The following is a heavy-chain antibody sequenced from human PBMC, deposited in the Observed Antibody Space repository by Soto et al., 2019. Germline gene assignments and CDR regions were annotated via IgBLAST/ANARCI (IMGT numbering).Heavy chain of an antibody. CDR3: VRDGARRYGLGWFDA. CDR1: GDSISRGGYY. D-gene: IGHD2-15*01. Sequence: QVQLQESGPGLVKPSQTLSLTCTVSGDSISRGGYYYNWIRHLPGKGLERIGYIYHTGSTNYDPSLKSRVTISVDTSKNPLSLELRSVTAADTAVYYGVRDGARRYGLGWFDAWGQGTLVTASP. V-gene: IGHV4-31*03. CDR2: IYHTGST. J-gene: IGHJ5*01.